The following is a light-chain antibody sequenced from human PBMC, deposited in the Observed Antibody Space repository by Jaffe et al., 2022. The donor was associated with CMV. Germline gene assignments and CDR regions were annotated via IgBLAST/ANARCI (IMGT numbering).Light chain of an antibody. Sequence: DIQMTQSPSSLSASVGDRVTITCRASQNISSYLNWYQHKSGKAPKVLIYAASTLQSGVPSRFSGSGSGTDFTLTISSLQAEDFATYYCQQSYSTPLTFGGGTKVEIK. CDR1: QNISSY. V-gene: IGKV1-39*01. J-gene: IGKJ4*01. CDR2: AAS. CDR3: QQSYSTPLT.